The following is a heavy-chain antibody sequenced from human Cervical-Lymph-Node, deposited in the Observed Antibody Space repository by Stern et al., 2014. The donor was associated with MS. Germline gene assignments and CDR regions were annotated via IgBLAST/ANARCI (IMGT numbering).Heavy chain of an antibody. J-gene: IGHJ4*02. CDR2: IHPNDGSA. CDR3: AGGYSFDY. CDR1: GYTFTSYY. Sequence: VQMVESGAEVKKTGASVKVSCKASGYTFTSYYMHWVRQAPGQGLEWMRIIHPNDGSASYAQKFHDRVTMTRDTSTSTLYMELSSLSSEDTAVYYCAGGYSFDYWGQGTLVTVSS. V-gene: IGHV1-46*01.